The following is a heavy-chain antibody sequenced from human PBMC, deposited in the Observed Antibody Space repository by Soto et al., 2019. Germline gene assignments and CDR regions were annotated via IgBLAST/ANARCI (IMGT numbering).Heavy chain of an antibody. D-gene: IGHD3-3*01. CDR1: GYTFTSYG. CDR2: ISAYNGNT. V-gene: IGHV1-18*01. J-gene: IGHJ6*02. Sequence: ASVKVSCKASGYTFTSYGISWVRQAPGQGLEWMGWISAYNGNTNYAQKLQGRVTMTTDTSTSTAYMELRSLRSDDTAVYYCARDSGVRGGETSERNYYGMDVWGQGTTVTVSS. CDR3: ARDSGVRGGETSERNYYGMDV.